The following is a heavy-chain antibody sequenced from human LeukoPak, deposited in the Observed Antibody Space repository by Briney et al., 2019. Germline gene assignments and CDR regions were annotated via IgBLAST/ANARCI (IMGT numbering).Heavy chain of an antibody. J-gene: IGHJ4*02. V-gene: IGHV3-21*01. CDR1: GFTFSSYS. Sequence: GGSLRLSCAASGFTFSSYSMNWVRQAPGKGLEWVSSISSSSSYIYYADSVKGRSTISRDKAKNSLYLQMNRLRAEDTAVYYCARDFYPYCSSTSCWPNYFDYWGQGTLVTVSS. D-gene: IGHD2-2*01. CDR3: ARDFYPYCSSTSCWPNYFDY. CDR2: ISSSSSYI.